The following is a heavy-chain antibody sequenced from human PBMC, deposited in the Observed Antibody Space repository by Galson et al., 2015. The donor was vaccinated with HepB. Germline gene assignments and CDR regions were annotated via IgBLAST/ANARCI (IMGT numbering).Heavy chain of an antibody. V-gene: IGHV3-15*01. Sequence: SLRLSCAASGFTFSNAWMSWVRQAPGKGLEWVGRIKSKTDGGTTDYAAPVKGRFTISRDDSKNTLYLQMNSLKTEDTAAYYCTTDPTQRRSTSDSSGYYWDYWGQGTLVTVSS. J-gene: IGHJ4*02. D-gene: IGHD3-22*01. CDR1: GFTFSNAW. CDR3: TTDPTQRRSTSDSSGYYWDY. CDR2: IKSKTDGGTT.